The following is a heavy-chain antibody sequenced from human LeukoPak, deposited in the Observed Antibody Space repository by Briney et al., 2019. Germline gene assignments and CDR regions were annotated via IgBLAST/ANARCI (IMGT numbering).Heavy chain of an antibody. D-gene: IGHD2-2*02. CDR2: IFHTGIT. CDR3: ARDLFPINWFES. J-gene: IGHJ5*01. V-gene: IGHV4-59*02. CDR1: GGSVTKYY. Sequence: PSETLSLTCTVSGGSVTKYYWHWIRQAPGKGLEWIGFIFHTGITNYNPSLKSRVTISVDTSKNQFSLKLTSVTAADTAVYFCARDLFPINWFESWGKGTLVTVSS.